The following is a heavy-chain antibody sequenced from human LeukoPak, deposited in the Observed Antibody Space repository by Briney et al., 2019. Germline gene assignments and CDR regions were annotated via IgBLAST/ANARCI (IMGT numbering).Heavy chain of an antibody. CDR1: GFTFSRDA. V-gene: IGHV3-48*04. J-gene: IGHJ4*02. CDR2: ISITSSTK. CDR3: ARDTWGFEN. D-gene: IGHD3-16*01. Sequence: PGGSLRLSCAASGFTFSRDAMNWVRQAPGKGLEWVSYISITSSTKYYADAVRGRFSISRDNARNSLYLQMDSLRAEDTAVYFCARDTWGFENWGQGTLVTVSS.